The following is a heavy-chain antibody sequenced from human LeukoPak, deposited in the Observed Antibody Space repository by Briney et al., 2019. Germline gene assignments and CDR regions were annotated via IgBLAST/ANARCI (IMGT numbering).Heavy chain of an antibody. V-gene: IGHV1-69*16. CDR3: AKQMYHYDSRGSLRYLEY. Sequence: SVKVSCKASGGTFSRYTISWVRQAPGQGLEWMGRITPILGTGNKSQKFQDRVTITTDESTNTAYMELSSLRSEDTAMYYCAKQMYHYDSRGSLRYLEYWGQGALVTVSS. CDR2: ITPILGTG. D-gene: IGHD3-22*01. CDR1: GGTFSRYT. J-gene: IGHJ4*02.